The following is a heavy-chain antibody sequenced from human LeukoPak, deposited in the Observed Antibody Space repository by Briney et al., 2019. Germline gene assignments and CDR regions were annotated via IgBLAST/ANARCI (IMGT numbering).Heavy chain of an antibody. J-gene: IGHJ3*01. CDR3: AREWNGVVDTFYL. CDR2: ISYRGSS. Sequence: SETLSLICTVSGGSMSSYHWSWIRQPPGKGLEWIGYISYRGSSTYNPSLKSRVTISVDTSKNQFSLNVTSLTAADTAVYYCAREWNGVVDTFYLWGQGTMVTVSS. D-gene: IGHD1-1*01. CDR1: GGSMSSYH. V-gene: IGHV4-59*13.